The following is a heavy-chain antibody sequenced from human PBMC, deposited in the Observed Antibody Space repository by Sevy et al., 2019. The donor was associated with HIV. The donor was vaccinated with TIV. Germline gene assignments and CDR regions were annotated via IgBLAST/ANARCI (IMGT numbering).Heavy chain of an antibody. D-gene: IGHD3-3*01. Sequence: GGSLRLSCAASGFTFSNAWMSWVRQAPWKGLEWVGRIKSKPDGGTTDYAAPVKGRFTISTDESKNTLYLQMNSLKTEDTAVYYCTTDTGISDYDFWSGRDDTFDNWGQGTMVTVSS. CDR1: GFTFSNAW. CDR3: TTDTGISDYDFWSGRDDTFDN. V-gene: IGHV3-15*01. J-gene: IGHJ3*02. CDR2: IKSKPDGGTT.